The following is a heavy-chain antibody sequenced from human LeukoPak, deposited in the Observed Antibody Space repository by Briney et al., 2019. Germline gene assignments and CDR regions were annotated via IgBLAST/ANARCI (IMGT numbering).Heavy chain of an antibody. CDR1: GGSISSGDYY. CDR3: ARSLRGSITMVRGVIDYFDY. J-gene: IGHJ4*02. Sequence: PSETLSLTCTVSGGSISSGDYYWSWIRQPPGKGLGWIGYIYYSGSTYYNPSLKSRVTISVDTSKNQFSLKLSSVTAADTAVYYCARSLRGSITMVRGVIDYFDYWGQGTLVTVSS. D-gene: IGHD3-10*01. V-gene: IGHV4-30-4*01. CDR2: IYYSGST.